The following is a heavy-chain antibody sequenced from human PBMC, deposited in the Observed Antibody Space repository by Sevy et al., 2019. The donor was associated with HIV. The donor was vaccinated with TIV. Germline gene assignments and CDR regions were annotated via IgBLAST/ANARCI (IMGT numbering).Heavy chain of an antibody. Sequence: GGSLRLSCVASGFTFTNYAMNWVRQAPGKGLEWVSGISDSGDTTHYAESVKGRFTISRDNSKNTVSLQMSSLRAEDTAIYYCAKLPSTVMFRKKGYWGQGTRVTVSS. CDR1: GFTFTNYA. CDR3: AKLPSTVMFRKKGY. D-gene: IGHD3-10*01. CDR2: ISDSGDTT. V-gene: IGHV3-23*01. J-gene: IGHJ4*02.